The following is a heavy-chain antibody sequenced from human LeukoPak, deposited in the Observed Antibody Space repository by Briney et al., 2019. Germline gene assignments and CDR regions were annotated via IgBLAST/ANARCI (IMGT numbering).Heavy chain of an antibody. CDR3: ARDPSNYYDSSGPDY. CDR2: IYSGGST. CDR1: GFTVSSNY. V-gene: IGHV3-66*01. Sequence: PGGSLRLSCAASGFTVSSNYMSWVRQAPGKGLEWVSVIYSGGSTYYADSVKGRFAISRDNSKNTLYLQMNSLRAEDTAVYYCARDPSNYYDSSGPDYWGQGTLVTVSS. D-gene: IGHD3-22*01. J-gene: IGHJ4*02.